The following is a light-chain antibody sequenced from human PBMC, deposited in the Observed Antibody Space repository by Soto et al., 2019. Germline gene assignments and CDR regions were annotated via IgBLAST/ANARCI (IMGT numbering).Light chain of an antibody. Sequence: QSALTQPASVSGSPGQSITISCTGNSSDVGGYNYVSWYQQHPGKAPKLMIYDVSNRPSGVSNRFSGSKSGNTASLTISALQAEDEADYYCSSYTSSSTNVVFGGGTKLTVL. CDR1: SSDVGGYNY. CDR2: DVS. CDR3: SSYTSSSTNVV. V-gene: IGLV2-14*01. J-gene: IGLJ2*01.